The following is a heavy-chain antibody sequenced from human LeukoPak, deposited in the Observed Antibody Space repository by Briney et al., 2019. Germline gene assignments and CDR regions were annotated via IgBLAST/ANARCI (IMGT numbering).Heavy chain of an antibody. J-gene: IGHJ4*02. V-gene: IGHV1-24*01. D-gene: IGHD3-3*02. CDR2: FDTEDGET. CDR1: GYTLTELS. CDR3: ATDLPPPVELGQGY. Sequence: ASVKVSCKVSGYTLTELSMHWVRQAPGKGLEWMGGFDTEDGETIYAQKFQGRVTMTEDTSTDTAYMELSSLRSEDTAVYYCATDLPPPVELGQGYWGQGTLVTVPS.